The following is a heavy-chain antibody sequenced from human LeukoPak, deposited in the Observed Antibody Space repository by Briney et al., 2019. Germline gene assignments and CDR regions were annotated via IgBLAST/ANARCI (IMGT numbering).Heavy chain of an antibody. D-gene: IGHD2-15*01. CDR1: GGSISSSSYY. V-gene: IGHV4-39*07. J-gene: IGHJ6*04. CDR3: ARDPLAQALGYPGYYYGMDV. Sequence: SETLSLTCTVSGGSISSSSYYWGWIRQPPGKGLEWIGSIYYSGSTYYNPSLKSRVTISVDTSKNQFSLKLSSVTAADTAVYYCARDPLAQALGYPGYYYGMDVWGKGTTVTVSS. CDR2: IYYSGST.